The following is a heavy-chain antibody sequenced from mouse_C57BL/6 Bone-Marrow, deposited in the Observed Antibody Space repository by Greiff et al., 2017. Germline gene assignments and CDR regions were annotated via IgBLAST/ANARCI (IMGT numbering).Heavy chain of an antibody. J-gene: IGHJ4*01. CDR2: IWTGGGT. Sequence: VMLVESGPGLVAPSQSLSITCTVSGFSLTSYAISWVRQPPGKGLEWVGVIWTGGGTNYNATLKCRLSISKDNAKSQVYLKMNSLQTDDTARYYCARDSYDGGYYAMDDWGQGTSVTVPS. D-gene: IGHD2-12*01. CDR3: ARDSYDGGYYAMDD. V-gene: IGHV2-9-1*01. CDR1: GFSLTSYA.